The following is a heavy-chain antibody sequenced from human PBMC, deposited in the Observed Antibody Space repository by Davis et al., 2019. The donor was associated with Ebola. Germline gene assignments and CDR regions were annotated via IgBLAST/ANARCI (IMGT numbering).Heavy chain of an antibody. D-gene: IGHD4-17*01. J-gene: IGHJ6*02. CDR2: ISSSGTKT. Sequence: GESLKISCATSGFHFSNYAMHWVRQAPGKGLEWVAVISSSGTKTYYADSVKGRFTISRDNSKNTLDLQMNSLRAEDTATYYCAKEYGDYSPGDGVDVWGQGTTVTVSS. CDR3: AKEYGDYSPGDGVDV. CDR1: GFHFSNYA. V-gene: IGHV3-23*01.